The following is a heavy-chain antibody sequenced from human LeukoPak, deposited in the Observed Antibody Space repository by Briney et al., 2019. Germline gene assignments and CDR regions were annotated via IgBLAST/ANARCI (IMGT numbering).Heavy chain of an antibody. V-gene: IGHV1-69*05. CDR3: ARSGGGYDVDQNWFDP. D-gene: IGHD3-3*01. CDR1: GGTFISYA. CDR2: IIPIFGTE. Sequence: SVKVSCKASGGTFISYAISWVRQAPGQGLEWMGGIIPIFGTENYAQKFQGRVTITTDESTSTAYMQLSSLRSEDTAVYYCARSGGGYDVDQNWFDPWGQGTLVTVSS. J-gene: IGHJ5*02.